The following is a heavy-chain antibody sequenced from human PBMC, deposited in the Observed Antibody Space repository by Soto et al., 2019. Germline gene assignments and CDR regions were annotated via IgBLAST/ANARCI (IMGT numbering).Heavy chain of an antibody. CDR2: IWYDGSNK. D-gene: IGHD1-26*01. J-gene: IGHJ4*02. CDR1: GFTFSSYG. V-gene: IGHV3-33*01. Sequence: GGSLRLSCAASGFTFSSYGMHWVRQAPGKGLEWVAVIWYDGSNKYYADSVKGRFTISRGNAKNSLYLQMNSLTAEDTAVYFCARENTEWELDYWGQGTLVTVSS. CDR3: ARENTEWELDY.